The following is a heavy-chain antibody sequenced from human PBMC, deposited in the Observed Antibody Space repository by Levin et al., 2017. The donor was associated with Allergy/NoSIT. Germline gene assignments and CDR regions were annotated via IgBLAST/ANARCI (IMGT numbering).Heavy chain of an antibody. J-gene: IGHJ3*02. Sequence: GESLKISCKGSGYSFTSYWIGWVRQMPGKGLEWMGIIYPGDSDTRYSPSFQGQVTISADKSISTAYLQWSSLKASDTAMYYCARPDIAAAVSNDAFDIWGQGTMVTVSS. CDR2: IYPGDSDT. D-gene: IGHD6-13*01. CDR3: ARPDIAAAVSNDAFDI. V-gene: IGHV5-51*01. CDR1: GYSFTSYW.